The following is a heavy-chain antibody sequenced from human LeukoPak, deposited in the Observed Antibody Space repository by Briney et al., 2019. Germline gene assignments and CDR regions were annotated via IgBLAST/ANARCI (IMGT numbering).Heavy chain of an antibody. J-gene: IGHJ4*02. Sequence: ASETLSLTCTVSGGSISSYYWSWMRQPAGKGLEWIGRIYTSGSTNYNPSLKSRVTMSVDTSKNQFSLKLSSVTAADTAVYYCARDHFLPEYGDYVDYWGQGTLVTVSS. CDR3: ARDHFLPEYGDYVDY. CDR2: IYTSGST. V-gene: IGHV4-4*07. CDR1: GGSISSYY. D-gene: IGHD4-17*01.